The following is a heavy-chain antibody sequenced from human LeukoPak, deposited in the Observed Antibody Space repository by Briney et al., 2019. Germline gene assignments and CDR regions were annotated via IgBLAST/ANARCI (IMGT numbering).Heavy chain of an antibody. CDR1: GYTFTSYG. D-gene: IGHD2-2*01. J-gene: IGHJ3*02. V-gene: IGHV1-18*01. Sequence: ASVKVSCKASGYTFTSYGISWVRQAPGQGLEWMGWISAYNGNTNYAQKLQGRVTMTTDTSTSTAYMELRSLRSDDTAVYYCARYCSSTSCHSDAFDIWGQGTMVTVSS. CDR2: ISAYNGNT. CDR3: ARYCSSTSCHSDAFDI.